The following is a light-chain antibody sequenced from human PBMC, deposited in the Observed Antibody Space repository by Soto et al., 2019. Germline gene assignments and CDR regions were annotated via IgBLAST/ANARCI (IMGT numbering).Light chain of an antibody. CDR2: GAS. Sequence: EIVMTQSSATLSVSPGERATLSCRASQSVSSNLAWYQQKPGQAPRLLIYGASTRATGIPARFSGSGSGTEFTLTISSLQSVDFAVYYCQQYNNWPFTFGPGTKVDIK. V-gene: IGKV3-15*01. CDR3: QQYNNWPFT. J-gene: IGKJ3*01. CDR1: QSVSSN.